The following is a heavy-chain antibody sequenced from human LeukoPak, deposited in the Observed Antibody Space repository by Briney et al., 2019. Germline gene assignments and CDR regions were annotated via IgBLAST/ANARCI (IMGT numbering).Heavy chain of an antibody. V-gene: IGHV3-74*01. CDR3: AREGGLQLWGFGY. J-gene: IGHJ4*02. CDR2: INSDGSST. CDR1: GFTFSSYW. D-gene: IGHD5-18*01. Sequence: GGSLRLSCAASGFTFSSYWMHWVRQAPGKGLVWVSRINSDGSSTSYADSVKGRCTISRDNARNTLYLQMNSLRAEDTAVYYCAREGGLQLWGFGYWGQGTLVTVSS.